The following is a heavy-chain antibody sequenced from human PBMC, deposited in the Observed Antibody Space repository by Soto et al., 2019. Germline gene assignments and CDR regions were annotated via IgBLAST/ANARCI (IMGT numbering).Heavy chain of an antibody. Sequence: GGSLRLSCAASGFTFSSDWMSWVRQAPGKGLEWVANIKKDGSEKYYVDSVKGRFTISRDNAKNSLYLQMNSLRAEDTAVYYCARDRPDFDYWGQGTLVTVSS. CDR1: GFTFSSDW. V-gene: IGHV3-7*01. J-gene: IGHJ4*02. CDR2: IKKDGSEK. CDR3: ARDRPDFDY.